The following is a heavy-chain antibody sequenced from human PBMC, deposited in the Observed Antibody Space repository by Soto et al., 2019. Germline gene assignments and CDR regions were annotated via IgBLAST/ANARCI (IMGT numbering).Heavy chain of an antibody. V-gene: IGHV3-74*01. CDR2: INSDGRIT. J-gene: IGHJ3*02. CDR3: AKPPYKDAFDI. D-gene: IGHD1-20*01. CDR1: GFTFSSYW. Sequence: GGSLRLSCAASGFTFSSYWMYWVRQVPGKGLVWVSRINSDGRITSYADSVKGRFTISRDNSKNTLYLQMNSLRAEDTAVYYCAKPPYKDAFDIWGQGTMVTVSS.